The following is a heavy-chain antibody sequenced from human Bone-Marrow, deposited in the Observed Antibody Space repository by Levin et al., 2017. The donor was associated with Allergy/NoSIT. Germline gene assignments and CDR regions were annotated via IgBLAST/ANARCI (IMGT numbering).Heavy chain of an antibody. CDR2: IYYSGST. D-gene: IGHD3-22*01. CDR1: GGSISSGDYY. V-gene: IGHV4-30-4*01. J-gene: IGHJ4*02. Sequence: SETLSLTCTVSGGSISSGDYYWSWIRQPPGKGLEWIGYIYYSGSTYYNPSLKSRVTISVDTSKNQFSLKLSSVTAADTAVYYCARVGGYDSSGYYADYWGQGTLVTVSS. CDR3: ARVGGYDSSGYYADY.